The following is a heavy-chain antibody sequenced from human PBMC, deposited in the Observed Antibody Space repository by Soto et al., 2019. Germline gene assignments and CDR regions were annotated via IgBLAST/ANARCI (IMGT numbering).Heavy chain of an antibody. V-gene: IGHV4-34*01. Sequence: PSLTYAVYGGSFSGYYWSWIRQPPGKGLEWIGEIKHSGSTNYNPSLKSRVTISVDTSKKQFSLKLNSVTAADTAVYYGVRGRGAENTFSCSSGMDVWGQGTTVTVSS. CDR2: IKHSGST. CDR1: GGSFSGYY. D-gene: IGHD2-15*01. CDR3: VRGRGAENTFSCSSGMDV. J-gene: IGHJ6*02.